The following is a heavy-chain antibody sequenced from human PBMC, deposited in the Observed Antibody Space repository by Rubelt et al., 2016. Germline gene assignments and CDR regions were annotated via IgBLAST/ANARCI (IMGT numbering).Heavy chain of an antibody. CDR2: ISGDGGIT. J-gene: IGHJ4*02. D-gene: IGHD6-6*01. V-gene: IGHV3-20*04. CDR1: GFTFNDYG. CDR3: TREVSPSITARPAIFGY. Sequence: DVQLVESGGGVVRPGGSLRLSCAASGFTFNDYGMTWVRQVPGKGLEWVAGISGDGGITGDRDSVKGGFTISRAKAKNSLFLQMNSLRAEDTAVYFCTREVSPSITARPAIFGYWGQGTLVTVSS.